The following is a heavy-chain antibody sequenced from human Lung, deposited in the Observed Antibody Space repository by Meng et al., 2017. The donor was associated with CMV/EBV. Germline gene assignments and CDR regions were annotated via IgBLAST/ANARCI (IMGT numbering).Heavy chain of an antibody. CDR3: ARDGGSGWA. D-gene: IGHD6-19*01. J-gene: IGHJ4*03. CDR1: GFSFSTYS. Sequence: GESXKISCAASGFSFSTYSMNWVRQTPGKGLEWVSSITSSSSYIFYADSVKGRFIISRDNAKNSLCLQMNSLKAEDTGVYYCARDGGSGWAWGQGTLVTVSS. V-gene: IGHV3-21*03. CDR2: ITSSSSYI.